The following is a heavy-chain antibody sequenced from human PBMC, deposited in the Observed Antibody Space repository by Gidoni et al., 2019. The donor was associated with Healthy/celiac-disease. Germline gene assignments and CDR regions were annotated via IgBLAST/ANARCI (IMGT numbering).Heavy chain of an antibody. Sequence: ELQVLESGGGLVQPGGSLSLSCAASGLPSSSYAMSWVRHAPGKGLEWVSANSGSGGSTYYADAVKGRFTISGDNSKNTRYLQMNRLRAEDTAVYYCAKGQQGSGGYYFDYWGQGTLVTVSS. CDR3: AKGQQGSGGYYFDY. CDR2: NSGSGGST. V-gene: IGHV3-23*01. J-gene: IGHJ4*02. CDR1: GLPSSSYA. D-gene: IGHD1-26*01.